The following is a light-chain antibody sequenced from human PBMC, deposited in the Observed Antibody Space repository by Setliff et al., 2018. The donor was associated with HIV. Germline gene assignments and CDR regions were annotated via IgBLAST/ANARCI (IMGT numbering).Light chain of an antibody. CDR3: AAWDDSLSGFV. Sequence: QSALTQTPSASATPGQRVTISCSGSNSNIGSRTVNWYQKLPGTAPKLLIYGNNQRPSGVPDRFSGSQSGTSASLAISGLQSEDEADYYCAAWDDSLSGFVFGTGTKVTVL. J-gene: IGLJ1*01. CDR1: NSNIGSRT. V-gene: IGLV1-44*01. CDR2: GNN.